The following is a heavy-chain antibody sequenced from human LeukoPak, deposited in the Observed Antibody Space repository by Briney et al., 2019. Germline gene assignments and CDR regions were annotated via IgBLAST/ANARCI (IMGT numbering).Heavy chain of an antibody. J-gene: IGHJ5*02. Sequence: GGSLRLSCAASGFTLSSYWMHWVRQAPGKGLVWVSRINSDGSTTTYADSVKGRFTISRDNAKNTLYLQMNSLRAEDTAVYYCARVISRIPNWFDPWGQGTLVPVSS. V-gene: IGHV3-74*01. CDR3: ARVISRIPNWFDP. CDR1: GFTLSSYW. CDR2: INSDGSTT.